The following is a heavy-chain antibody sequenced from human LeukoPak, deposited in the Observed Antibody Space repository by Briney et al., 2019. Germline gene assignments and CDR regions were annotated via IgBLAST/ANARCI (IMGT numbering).Heavy chain of an antibody. CDR1: GGSFSGYY. CDR3: ARDALTGYQPFDY. V-gene: IGHV4-34*01. D-gene: IGHD3-9*01. J-gene: IGHJ4*02. Sequence: PSETLSLTCAVYGGSFSGYYWSWIRQPPGKGLEWIGEINHSGSTNYNPSLKSRVTISVDTSKSQFSLKLSSVTAADTAVYYCARDALTGYQPFDYWGQGTLVTVSS. CDR2: INHSGST.